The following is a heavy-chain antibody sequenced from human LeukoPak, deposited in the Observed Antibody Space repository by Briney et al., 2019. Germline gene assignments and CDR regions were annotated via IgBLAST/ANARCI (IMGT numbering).Heavy chain of an antibody. Sequence: SETLSLTCAVSGGSISTSDFDWAWIRQPPGQGFEWIATVSSSGKSYYNPYLMSRVTISVDTSKNHFSLDVTSVTAADTGLFYCARFKGGTGFDYWGRGILVIVS. D-gene: IGHD1-26*01. CDR1: GGSISTSDFD. V-gene: IGHV4-39*01. CDR3: ARFKGGTGFDY. J-gene: IGHJ4*02. CDR2: VSSSGKS.